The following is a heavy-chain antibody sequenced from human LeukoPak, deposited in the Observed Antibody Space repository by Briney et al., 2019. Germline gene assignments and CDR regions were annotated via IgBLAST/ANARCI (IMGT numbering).Heavy chain of an antibody. CDR1: GFTFSSYS. J-gene: IGHJ4*02. V-gene: IGHV3-21*01. Sequence: GGSLRLSCAASGFTFSSYSMNWVRQAPGKGLEWVSSISSSSSYIYHADSVKGRFTISRDNAKNSLYLQMNSLRAEDTAVYYCARGDLPPQTFDYWGQGTLVTVSS. CDR2: ISSSSSYI. D-gene: IGHD5-24*01. CDR3: ARGDLPPQTFDY.